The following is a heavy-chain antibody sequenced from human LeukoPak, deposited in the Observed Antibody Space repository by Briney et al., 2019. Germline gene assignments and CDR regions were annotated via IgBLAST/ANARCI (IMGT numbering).Heavy chain of an antibody. D-gene: IGHD3-10*01. J-gene: IGHJ4*02. Sequence: GGSLRLSCAASGFTFRTYWMHWVRQTPGQGLVWVSRIYSDGSTTNYADSVKGRFTVSRDNAQNTLYLQMSSLRAEDTAVYYCARAGNYYFEYWGQGALVTVSS. CDR2: IYSDGSTT. CDR3: ARAGNYYFEY. CDR1: GFTFRTYW. V-gene: IGHV3-74*01.